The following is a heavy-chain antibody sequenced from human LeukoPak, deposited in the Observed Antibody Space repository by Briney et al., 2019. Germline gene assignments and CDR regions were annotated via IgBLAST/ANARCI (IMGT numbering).Heavy chain of an antibody. Sequence: SETGSLTCAVYGGSFSGYYWSWIRQPPGKGLEWIGEINPSKSTNYNPSLKSRVSISADTSKNQFSLKLTSVTAADTAVYYCARISPDLWGQGALVTVSP. CDR3: ARISPDL. CDR2: INPSKST. J-gene: IGHJ5*02. CDR1: GGSFSGYY. V-gene: IGHV4-34*01.